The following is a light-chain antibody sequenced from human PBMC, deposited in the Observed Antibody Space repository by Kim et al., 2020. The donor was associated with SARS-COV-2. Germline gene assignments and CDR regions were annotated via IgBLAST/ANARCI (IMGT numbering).Light chain of an antibody. CDR1: QSMNCW. Sequence: STLSASVGDRGTITCRASQSMNCWLAWYQQKPGKAPKLLIYQASTLERGVPPRCSGSGSGTEFTLTISSLQPDDFATYYCQCARAFGQGTKVEIK. CDR3: QCARA. J-gene: IGKJ1*01. CDR2: QAS. V-gene: IGKV1-5*03.